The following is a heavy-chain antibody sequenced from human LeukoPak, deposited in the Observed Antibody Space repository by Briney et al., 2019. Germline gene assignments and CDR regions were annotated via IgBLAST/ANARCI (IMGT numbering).Heavy chain of an antibody. CDR3: VRAAPYDFWSGYYIGYYYYYMDV. Sequence: GGSLRLSCAASGFPFSSHGMSWVRQAPGKGLEWVSGIIGGGGSTYYADSVKGRFTISGDNSRNTLFLQMNSLRAEDTAVYYCVRAAPYDFWSGYYIGYYYYYMDVWGKGTTVTVSS. J-gene: IGHJ6*03. CDR2: IIGGGGST. D-gene: IGHD3-3*01. V-gene: IGHV3-23*01. CDR1: GFPFSSHG.